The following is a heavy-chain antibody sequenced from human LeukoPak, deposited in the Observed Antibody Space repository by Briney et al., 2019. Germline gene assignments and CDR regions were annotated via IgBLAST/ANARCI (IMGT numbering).Heavy chain of an antibody. CDR2: ISWNSGSI. Sequence: GGSLRLSCAASGFTFDDYAMHWVRQAPGKGLEWVSGISWNSGSIGYADSVKGRFTISRDNAKNSLYLQMNGLRAEDTALYYCAKDTSDTGMFDALDIWGQGTMVTVSS. V-gene: IGHV3-9*01. J-gene: IGHJ3*02. CDR3: AKDTSDTGMFDALDI. D-gene: IGHD1-14*01. CDR1: GFTFDDYA.